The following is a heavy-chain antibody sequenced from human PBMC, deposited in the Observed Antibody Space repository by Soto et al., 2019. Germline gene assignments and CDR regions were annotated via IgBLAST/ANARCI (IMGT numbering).Heavy chain of an antibody. CDR2: ISGSGGST. D-gene: IGHD5-18*01. CDR3: ARDQSGYSVPTDFDY. J-gene: IGHJ4*02. CDR1: GFTFSSYA. Sequence: EVQLLESGGGLVQPGGSLRLSCAASGFTFSSYAMSWVRQAPGKGLEWVSAISGSGGSTYYADSVKGRFTISRDNSKNTLYLQMNSLRAEDTAAYYCARDQSGYSVPTDFDYWGQGTLVTVSS. V-gene: IGHV3-23*01.